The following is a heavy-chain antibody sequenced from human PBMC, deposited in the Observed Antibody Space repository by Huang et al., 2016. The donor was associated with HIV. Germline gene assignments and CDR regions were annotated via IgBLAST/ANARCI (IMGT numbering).Heavy chain of an antibody. D-gene: IGHD6-13*01. CDR1: GYTFTSYG. CDR2: IRAYNGNT. J-gene: IGHJ1*01. V-gene: IGHV1-18*04. CDR3: ARDVLVSGYSPAGYFQH. Sequence: QVQLVQSGAEVKKPGASVKVSCKASGYTFTSYGLSWVRTAPGQGLEWMGWIRAYNGNTNSAQQLQGRVTMTTDTSTSTAYMELRSLRSYDTAVYYCARDVLVSGYSPAGYFQHWGQGTLVTVSS.